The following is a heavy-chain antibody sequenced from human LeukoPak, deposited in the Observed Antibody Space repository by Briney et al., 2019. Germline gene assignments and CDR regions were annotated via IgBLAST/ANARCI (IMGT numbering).Heavy chain of an antibody. CDR3: ARPEVVYSTNDAFDI. CDR2: ISYDGNTE. Sequence: PGRSLRLSCAASGFTFSSYALHWVRQAPGKGLEWMAAISYDGNTEYYADSVRGRFTISSDNSKNTLYLQMISLRAEDTAVYYCARPEVVYSTNDAFDIWGQGTMVTVSS. D-gene: IGHD2-8*02. V-gene: IGHV3-30*01. J-gene: IGHJ3*02. CDR1: GFTFSSYA.